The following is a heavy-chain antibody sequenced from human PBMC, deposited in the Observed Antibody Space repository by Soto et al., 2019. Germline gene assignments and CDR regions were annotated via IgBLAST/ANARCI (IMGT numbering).Heavy chain of an antibody. CDR2: IIPILGIA. V-gene: IGHV1-69*08. Sequence: QVQLVQSGAEVKKPGSSVKVSCKASGGTFSSYTISWVRQAPGQGLEWMGRIIPILGIANYAQKFQDRVTITADNTTNTAYMEPSSMRSEDKAVYYCAREGSPYYGSGPLGYWGQGTLVTVSS. D-gene: IGHD3-10*01. J-gene: IGHJ4*02. CDR1: GGTFSSYT. CDR3: AREGSPYYGSGPLGY.